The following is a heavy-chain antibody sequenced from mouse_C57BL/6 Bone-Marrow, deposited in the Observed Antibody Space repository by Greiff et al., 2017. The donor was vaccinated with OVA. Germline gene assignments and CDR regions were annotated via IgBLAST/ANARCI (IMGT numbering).Heavy chain of an antibody. CDR2: ISSGGDYI. Sequence: EVQLVESGEGLVKPGGSLKLSCAASGFTFSSYAMSWVRQTPEKRLEWVAYISSGGDYIYYADTVKGRFTISRDNARNTLYLQMSSLKSEDTAMYYCTSHAITTVVATDYFDYWGQGTTLTVSS. J-gene: IGHJ2*01. CDR3: TSHAITTVVATDYFDY. D-gene: IGHD1-1*01. CDR1: GFTFSSYA. V-gene: IGHV5-9-1*02.